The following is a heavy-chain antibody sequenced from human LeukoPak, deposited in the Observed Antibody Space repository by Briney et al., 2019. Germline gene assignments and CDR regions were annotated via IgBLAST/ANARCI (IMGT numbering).Heavy chain of an antibody. CDR2: IRYDGSNK. J-gene: IGHJ4*02. V-gene: IGHV3-30*02. Sequence: GGSLRLSCAASGFTFSSYGMHWVRQAPGKGLEWVAFIRYDGSNKYYADSVKGRFTISRDNSKNTLYLQMNSLRAEDTAVYYCARARPHYYDSSGYEGGYYFDYWGQGTLVTVSS. CDR1: GFTFSSYG. D-gene: IGHD3-22*01. CDR3: ARARPHYYDSSGYEGGYYFDY.